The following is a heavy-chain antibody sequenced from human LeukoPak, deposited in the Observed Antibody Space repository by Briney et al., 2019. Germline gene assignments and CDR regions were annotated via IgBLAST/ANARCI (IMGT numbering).Heavy chain of an antibody. J-gene: IGHJ4*02. D-gene: IGHD1-26*01. CDR1: DASISNDY. V-gene: IGHV4-59*01. CDR2: IHNSGTT. CDR3: ARYLRIEGKYNFDY. Sequence: PSETLSLTCTVSDASISNDYWSWIRQPPPKGLDGIGYIHNSGTTNYSPSLKSRVTMSVDTSRNQFSLKLTSVTAADTAVYYCARYLRIEGKYNFDYWGQGTLVTVSS.